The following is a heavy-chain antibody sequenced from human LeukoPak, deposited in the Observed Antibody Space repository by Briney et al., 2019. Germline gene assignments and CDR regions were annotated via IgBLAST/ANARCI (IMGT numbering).Heavy chain of an antibody. J-gene: IGHJ5*02. CDR2: IHPNSGDT. Sequence: ASVKVSCKASGYTFTGHYMHWVRQAPGQGLEWMGRIHPNSGDTIYAQIFQGRVTMTWDTSVSTAYMELSSLTSGDTAVYYCAKNLASWGQGTLVTVSS. D-gene: IGHD3-3*02. V-gene: IGHV1-2*06. CDR1: GYTFTGHY. CDR3: AKNLAS.